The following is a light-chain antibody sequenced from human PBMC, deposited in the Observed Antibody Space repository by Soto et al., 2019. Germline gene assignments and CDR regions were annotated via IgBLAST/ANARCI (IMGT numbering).Light chain of an antibody. Sequence: DIQMTQSPSALSASVGDTVPLTRRASQSVSSWLAWYQQKPGRAPKLLIYDAYSLESGVPSRFSGSGSGTEFTLTISSLQTDDLATYYCQQLNNYPWTFGQGTKVEIK. V-gene: IGKV1-5*01. J-gene: IGKJ1*01. CDR1: QSVSSW. CDR2: DAY. CDR3: QQLNNYPWT.